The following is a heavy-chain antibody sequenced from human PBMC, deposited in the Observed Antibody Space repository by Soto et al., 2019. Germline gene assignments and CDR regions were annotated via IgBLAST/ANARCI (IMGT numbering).Heavy chain of an antibody. CDR3: ARDGHPPDY. Sequence: QVQLVQSGAEVKKPGASVKVSCKASGYTFTSYAITWVRQAPGQGLEWMGWISAYNGNTNYAQKLQGRVTMTTDTPTSRAYTELRSLRSDDTAVSYCARDGHPPDYWGQGTLVTVSS. CDR2: ISAYNGNT. CDR1: GYTFTSYA. V-gene: IGHV1-18*01. J-gene: IGHJ4*02.